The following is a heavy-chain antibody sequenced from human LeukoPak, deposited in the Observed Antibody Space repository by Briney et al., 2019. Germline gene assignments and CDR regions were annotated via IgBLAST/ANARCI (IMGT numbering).Heavy chain of an antibody. V-gene: IGHV4-34*01. Sequence: SETLSLTCDVTGASFSGFCWSWIRQPPGKGLEWIGEINDSGGTNYNPSLQSRVTLSVDRSNTRFSLKVRSVTAADTAVYYCATNWGSSGWFVPYWGRGTLVTVSS. CDR3: ATNWGSSGWFVPY. CDR1: GASFSGFC. J-gene: IGHJ4*02. D-gene: IGHD6-19*01. CDR2: INDSGGT.